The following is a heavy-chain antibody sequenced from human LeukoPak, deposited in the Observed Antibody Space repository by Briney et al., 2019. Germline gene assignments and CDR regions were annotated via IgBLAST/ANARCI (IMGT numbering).Heavy chain of an antibody. Sequence: SETLSLTCTVSGGSISSSSYYWGWIRQPPGKGLEWIGSIYYSGSTYYNPSLKSRVTIPVDTSKNQFSLKLSSVTAADTAVYYCARRATAESCDFQVYWGQGTLVTVSS. CDR1: GGSISSSSYY. V-gene: IGHV4-39*01. D-gene: IGHD3-3*01. J-gene: IGHJ4*02. CDR3: ARRATAESCDFQVY. CDR2: IYYSGST.